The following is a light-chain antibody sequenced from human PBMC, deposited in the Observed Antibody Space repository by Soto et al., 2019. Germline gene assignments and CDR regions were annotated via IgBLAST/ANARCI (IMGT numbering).Light chain of an antibody. V-gene: IGLV2-8*01. J-gene: IGLJ2*01. CDR1: RSDVGVYNY. CDR3: SSFAGNNNVV. Sequence: QSALTQPPSASGSPGQSVTISCTGTRSDVGVYNYVSWYQQHPGKAPKLMIYEVSKRPSGVPDRFSGSKSGTTASLTVSGLQAEDEADYYCSSFAGNNNVVFGGGTKLTVL. CDR2: EVS.